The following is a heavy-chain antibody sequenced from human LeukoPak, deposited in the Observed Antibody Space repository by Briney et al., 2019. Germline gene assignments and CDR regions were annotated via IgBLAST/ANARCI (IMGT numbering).Heavy chain of an antibody. D-gene: IGHD5-24*01. J-gene: IGHJ4*02. V-gene: IGHV1-69*04. CDR3: ARDGEMATIYFDY. CDR2: IIPIVGIA. Sequence: GASVKVSCKASGGTFSSYAISWVRQAPGQGLEWMGTIIPIVGIANYAQKFQGRVTITADKFTSTVYMELSSLRSEDTAVYYCARDGEMATIYFDYWGQGTLVTVSS. CDR1: GGTFSSYA.